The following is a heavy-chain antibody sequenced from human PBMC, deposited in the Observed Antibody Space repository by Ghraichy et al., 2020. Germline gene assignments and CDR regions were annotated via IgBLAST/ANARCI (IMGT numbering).Heavy chain of an antibody. CDR1: GFTFSSYS. CDR3: AREPGYRSFLDH. V-gene: IGHV3-30-3*01. D-gene: IGHD3-9*01. Sequence: GGSLRLSCAASGFTFSSYSIHWVRQAPGKGLEWVAVISNDGNTIYYADSVKGRFTISRDNSKNTLYLQMNSLRPEDTAVYYCAREPGYRSFLDHWGQGTLVTVSS. CDR2: ISNDGNTI. J-gene: IGHJ4*02.